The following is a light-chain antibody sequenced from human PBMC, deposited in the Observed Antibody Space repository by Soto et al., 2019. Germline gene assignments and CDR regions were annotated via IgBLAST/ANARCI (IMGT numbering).Light chain of an antibody. CDR1: QSIRSN. V-gene: IGKV3-15*01. CDR3: QQYHIWPPWT. J-gene: IGKJ1*01. CDR2: GAS. Sequence: EIVMTQSPDTLSVSPGEGATLSFMVSQSIRSNLAWYQQRPGRAPRLLMYGASTRADGIPARFTGSGSGTEFTLTISSLQSEDFAVYYCQQYHIWPPWTSGQGTKVDIK.